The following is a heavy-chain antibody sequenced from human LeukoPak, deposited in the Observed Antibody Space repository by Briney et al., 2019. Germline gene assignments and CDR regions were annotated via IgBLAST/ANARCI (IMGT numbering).Heavy chain of an antibody. J-gene: IGHJ6*03. CDR1: GGSISSYY. CDR3: ARGGGLNYYYYYMDV. V-gene: IGHV4-4*07. CDR2: IYNSGST. D-gene: IGHD3-16*01. Sequence: SETLSLTCTVSGGSISSYYWSWIRQPAGKGLEWIGHIYNSGSTNYNPSLKSRVTMSVDTSKNQFSLKLSSVTAADTAVYYCARGGGLNYYYYYMDVWGKGTTVTISS.